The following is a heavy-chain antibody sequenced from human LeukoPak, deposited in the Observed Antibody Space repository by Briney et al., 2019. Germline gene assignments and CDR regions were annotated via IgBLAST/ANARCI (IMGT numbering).Heavy chain of an antibody. V-gene: IGHV3-74*01. CDR2: INEDGSTT. J-gene: IGHJ4*02. Sequence: PGGSLRLSCAASGFTFSSNWMHWVRQAPGKGLVWVSRINEDGSTTNYADSVKGRSTIFRDNAKNTLYLQMDSLRAEDTAIYYCARDYWWNYDYWGQGTLVTVSS. CDR1: GFTFSSNW. CDR3: ARDYWWNYDY. D-gene: IGHD1-7*01.